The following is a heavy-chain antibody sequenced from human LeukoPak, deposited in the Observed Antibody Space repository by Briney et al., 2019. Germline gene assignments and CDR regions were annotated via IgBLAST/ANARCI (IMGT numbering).Heavy chain of an antibody. Sequence: GGSLRLSCAASGFTFSSYGMHWVRQAPGKGLEWVAFIRYDGSNKYYADSVKGRFTISRDNSKNTLYLQMNSLRAEDTAVYYCARDRPYSSSSEFDYWGQGTLVTVSS. CDR3: ARDRPYSSSSEFDY. V-gene: IGHV3-30*02. J-gene: IGHJ4*02. CDR1: GFTFSSYG. D-gene: IGHD6-6*01. CDR2: IRYDGSNK.